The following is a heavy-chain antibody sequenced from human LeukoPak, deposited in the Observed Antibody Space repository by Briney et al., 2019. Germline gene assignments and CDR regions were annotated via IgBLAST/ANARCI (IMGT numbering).Heavy chain of an antibody. CDR3: AKNSGYSWQYFFDY. CDR1: GFTFSGYA. V-gene: IGHV3-23*01. Sequence: GGSLRLSCAASGFTFSGYAMSWVRQAPGKGLEWVSGISGNDGSTSYADSVKGRFTISRDNSKNTLYLQMNSLRAEDAAVYFCAKNSGYSWQYFFDYWGQGTLVTVSS. CDR2: ISGNDGST. J-gene: IGHJ4*02. D-gene: IGHD6-25*01.